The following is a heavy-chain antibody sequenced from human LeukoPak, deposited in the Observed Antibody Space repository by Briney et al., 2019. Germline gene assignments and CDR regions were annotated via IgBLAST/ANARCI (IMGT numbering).Heavy chain of an antibody. V-gene: IGHV3-21*01. CDR3: AREVEVGATFSSGY. Sequence: GGSLRLSCAASGFTFSSYSMNWVRQAPGKGLEWVSSISSSSSYIYYAGSVEGRFTISRDNAKNSLYLQMNSLRAEDTAVYYCAREVEVGATFSSGYWGQGTLVTVSS. CDR1: GFTFSSYS. D-gene: IGHD1-26*01. CDR2: ISSSSSYI. J-gene: IGHJ4*02.